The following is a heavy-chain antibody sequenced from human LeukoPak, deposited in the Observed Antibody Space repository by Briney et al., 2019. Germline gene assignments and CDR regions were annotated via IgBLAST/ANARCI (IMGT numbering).Heavy chain of an antibody. CDR1: GGSISSGGYS. D-gene: IGHD5-24*01. CDR2: IYHSGST. V-gene: IGHV4-30-2*01. J-gene: IGHJ4*02. Sequence: SETLSLTCAVSGGSISSGGYSWSWIRQPPGKGLEWIGYIYHSGSTYYNPSLKSRVTISVDRSKNQFSLKLSSVTAADTAVYYCARGPKGRWLQWYYFDYWGQGTLVTVSS. CDR3: ARGPKGRWLQWYYFDY.